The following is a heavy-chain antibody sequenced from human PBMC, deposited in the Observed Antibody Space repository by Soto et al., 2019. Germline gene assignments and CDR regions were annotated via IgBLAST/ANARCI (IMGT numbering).Heavy chain of an antibody. CDR1: GGSFSGYY. V-gene: IGHV4-34*01. J-gene: IGHJ5*01. CDR2: VNHSGTT. Sequence: QVQLQQWGAGLLKPSETLSLTCAVYGGSFSGYYWTWIRQSPEKGLEWIGEVNHSGTTYYNPSLKTRVTISVHTPKNQFSLKMSSVTAADTAVYYCAMIPIDTYMIYWFDPWGQGTLVTVSS. D-gene: IGHD3-16*01. CDR3: AMIPIDTYMIYWFDP.